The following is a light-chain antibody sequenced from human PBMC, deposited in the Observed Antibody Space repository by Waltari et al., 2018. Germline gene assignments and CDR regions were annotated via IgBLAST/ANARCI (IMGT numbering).Light chain of an antibody. CDR1: QSLVHSDGETY. Sequence: DVLLTQSPLSLPVALGQTASISCRSSQSLVHSDGETYLNWFHQRPGQAPRRLIYKVSNRDSGVPERFSGSGSGTDFTLKISRVEADDVGIYDCMQGTHWPPWTFGQGTKVEIK. J-gene: IGKJ1*01. CDR2: KVS. V-gene: IGKV2-30*02. CDR3: MQGTHWPPWT.